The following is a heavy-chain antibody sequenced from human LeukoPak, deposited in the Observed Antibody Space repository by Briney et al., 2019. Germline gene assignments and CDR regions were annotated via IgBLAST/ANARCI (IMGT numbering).Heavy chain of an antibody. V-gene: IGHV4-30-2*01. Sequence: PSQTLSLTCTVSGGSISSGGYYWSWIRQPPGKGLEWIGYIYHSGSTYYNPSLKSRVTISVDRSKNQFSLKLSSVTAADTAVYYCARDRAAAKDGYYYMDVWGKGTTVTVSS. CDR2: IYHSGST. CDR1: GGSISSGGYY. CDR3: ARDRAAAKDGYYYMDV. J-gene: IGHJ6*03. D-gene: IGHD6-25*01.